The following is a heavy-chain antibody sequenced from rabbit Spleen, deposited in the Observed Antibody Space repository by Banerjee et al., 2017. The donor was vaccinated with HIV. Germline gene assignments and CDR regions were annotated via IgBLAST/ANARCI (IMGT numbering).Heavy chain of an antibody. CDR2: IGASGGGT. CDR3: ARDTSTSFSTYGMDL. CDR1: GFSFSSYYY. J-gene: IGHJ3*01. D-gene: IGHD1-1*01. Sequence: QSLEESGGDLVKPGASLTLTCTASGFSFSSYYYMCWVRQAPGKGLEWIACIGASGGGTNYASWAKGRFTISKTSSTTVTLQMTSLTAADTATYFCARDTSTSFSTYGMDLWGQGTLVTVS. V-gene: IGHV1S40*01.